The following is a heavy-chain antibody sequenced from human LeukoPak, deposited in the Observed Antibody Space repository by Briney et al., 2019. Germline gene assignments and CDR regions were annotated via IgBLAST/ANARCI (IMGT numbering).Heavy chain of an antibody. D-gene: IGHD3-3*01. CDR2: VNGDESST. J-gene: IGHJ4*02. Sequence: PGGSLRLSCAASGFTFSKYWMHWVRQAPGKGLVWVSRVNGDESSTIYADSVKGRFIISRDNARNMLYLQINSLRVEDTAVYYCARDGDFWSGHHFDYWGRGTLVTVSS. CDR3: ARDGDFWSGHHFDY. V-gene: IGHV3-74*01. CDR1: GFTFSKYW.